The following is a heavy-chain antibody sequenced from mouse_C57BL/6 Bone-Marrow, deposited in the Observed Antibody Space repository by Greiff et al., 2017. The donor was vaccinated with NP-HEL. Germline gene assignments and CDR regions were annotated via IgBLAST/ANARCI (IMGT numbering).Heavy chain of an antibody. CDR1: GFTINDYY. Sequence: VQLQESGAELVRPGASVKLSCTASGFTINDYYMHWVKQRPEQGLEWIGRIDPEDGDTKYAPKFQGKATMTADTSSNTAYLQLSSLTSEDTAVYYGTKKTLCYYGSSSFAYWGQGTMVTVSA. CDR3: TKKTLCYYGSSSFAY. D-gene: IGHD1-1*01. CDR2: IDPEDGDT. V-gene: IGHV14-1*01. J-gene: IGHJ3*01.